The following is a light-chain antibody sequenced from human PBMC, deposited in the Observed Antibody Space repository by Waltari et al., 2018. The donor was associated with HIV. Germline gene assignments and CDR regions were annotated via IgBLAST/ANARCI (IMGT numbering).Light chain of an antibody. Sequence: QSALTQPASVSGSPGQSITISCTGTSSDVGGYNYVSWYQQHPATAPKLMIYEVSNRPSGVSNRFSACKSGNTASLTISGLQAEDEADYYCSSYTSSSTRVVFGGGTKLTVL. V-gene: IGLV2-14*01. CDR3: SSYTSSSTRVV. CDR2: EVS. J-gene: IGLJ2*01. CDR1: SSDVGGYNY.